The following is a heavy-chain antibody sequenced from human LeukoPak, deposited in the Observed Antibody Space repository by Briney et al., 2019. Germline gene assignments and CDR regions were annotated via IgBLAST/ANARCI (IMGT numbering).Heavy chain of an antibody. CDR2: IYYSGST. V-gene: IGHV4-39*07. Sequence: SETLSLTCTVSGGSISSSSYYWGWIRQPPGRGLEWIGSIYYSGSTYYNPSLKSRVTISVDTSKNQFSLKLSSVTAADTAVYYCARDYLWFGEGDDAFDIWGQGTMVTVSS. CDR1: GGSISSSSYY. J-gene: IGHJ3*02. D-gene: IGHD3-10*01. CDR3: ARDYLWFGEGDDAFDI.